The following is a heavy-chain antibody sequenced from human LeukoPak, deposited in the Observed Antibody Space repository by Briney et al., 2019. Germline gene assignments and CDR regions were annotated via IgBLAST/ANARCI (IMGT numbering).Heavy chain of an antibody. D-gene: IGHD2-15*01. CDR1: GFTFSSHT. CDR3: VRGDRCFIDF. J-gene: IGHJ4*02. CDR2: IRGSSSYK. V-gene: IGHV3-21*01. Sequence: PGGSLRLSCAVSGFTFSSHTMNWGRQALETGLEWVSSIRGSSSYKYYADSVKGRFISCRDNVKNSLYLQMNSLRAEDTAIYYYVRGDRCFIDFWGQGTLVTVSS.